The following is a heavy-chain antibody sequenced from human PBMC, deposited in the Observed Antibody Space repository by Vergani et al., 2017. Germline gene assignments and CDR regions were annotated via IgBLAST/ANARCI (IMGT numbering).Heavy chain of an antibody. D-gene: IGHD3-16*01. CDR1: GFLFQDFA. J-gene: IGHJ2*01. Sequence: VEAGGGLVQPGGSLRLSCAASGFLFQDFAFHWVRQVSGRGLEWVSGIDRNSATKYPVKYGNSMEGRFIISRDNAKKAVFLQMNNLRHKDTALYFCAKDNDYDADGPFDLWGRGTLVTVSS. CDR2: IDRNSATKYPV. V-gene: IGHV3-9*01. CDR3: AKDNDYDADGPFDL.